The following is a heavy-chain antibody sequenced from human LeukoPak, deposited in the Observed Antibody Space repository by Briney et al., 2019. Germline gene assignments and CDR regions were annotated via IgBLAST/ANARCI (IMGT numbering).Heavy chain of an antibody. V-gene: IGHV4-59*01. Sequence: PSETLSLTCTVSGVSISSYYWSWIRQPPGKGLEWIGYIYYSGSTNYNPSLKSRVTISVDTSKNQFSLKLSSVTAADTAVYYCAREGWYYFDYWGQGTLVTVSS. CDR2: IYYSGST. CDR1: GVSISSYY. J-gene: IGHJ4*02. CDR3: AREGWYYFDY.